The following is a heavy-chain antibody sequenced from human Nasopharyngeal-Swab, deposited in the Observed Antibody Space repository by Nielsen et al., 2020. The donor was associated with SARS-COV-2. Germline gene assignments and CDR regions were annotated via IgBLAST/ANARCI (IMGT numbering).Heavy chain of an antibody. J-gene: IGHJ6*02. CDR3: ARIHVVVGRGYFYGMDV. D-gene: IGHD2-21*01. CDR2: INPILSIA. Sequence: SVKVSCKASGGTFNSYAISWVRQAPGQGLEWVGRINPILSIADYAEKFEGRVSITADKSTTTAHMELGSLRPEDTDLYYCARIHVVVGRGYFYGMDVWGQGTTVTVSS. V-gene: IGHV1-69*10. CDR1: GGTFNSYA.